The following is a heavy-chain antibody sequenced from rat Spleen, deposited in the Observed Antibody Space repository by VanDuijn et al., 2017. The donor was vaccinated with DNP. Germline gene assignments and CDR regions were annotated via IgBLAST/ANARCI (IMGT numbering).Heavy chain of an antibody. Sequence: EVQLVESGGGLVQPGRSLKLSCAASEFTFSRSDVAWVRQAPTRGLEWVASISPSGANIYYRDSVKGRFTISRDNAKNTQYLQMDSLRSEDPATYYCATDPSHSRTFWGQGVMVTVSS. J-gene: IGHJ2*01. CDR3: ATDPSHSRTF. V-gene: IGHV5S13*01. CDR1: EFTFSRSD. CDR2: ISPSGANI. D-gene: IGHD3-6*01.